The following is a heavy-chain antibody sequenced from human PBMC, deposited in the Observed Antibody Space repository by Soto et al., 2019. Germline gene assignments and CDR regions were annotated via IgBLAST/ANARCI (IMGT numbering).Heavy chain of an antibody. CDR3: AREARSSGWRGDAFDI. CDR1: GFTFSSYA. Sequence: QVQLVESGGGVVQPGRSLRLSCAASGFTFSSYAMHWVRQAPGKGLEWVAVISYDGSNKYYADSVKGRFTISRDNSKNTLYLKMNGLRAEDTAVYYCAREARSSGWRGDAFDIWGQGTMVTVSS. CDR2: ISYDGSNK. D-gene: IGHD6-19*01. J-gene: IGHJ3*02. V-gene: IGHV3-30-3*01.